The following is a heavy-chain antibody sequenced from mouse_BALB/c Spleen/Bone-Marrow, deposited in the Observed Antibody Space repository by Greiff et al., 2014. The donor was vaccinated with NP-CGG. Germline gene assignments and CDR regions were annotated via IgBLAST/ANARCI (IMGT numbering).Heavy chain of an antibody. Sequence: LVESGASVKISCTGSGYAFSSSWMNWVKQRPGQGLEWIGRIYPGDGDTNSNGRFKGKATLTADRSSNTAYMQLSSLTSVDSAVYSCARSAYYGSSYGAMDYWGQGTSVTVSS. CDR2: IYPGDGDT. D-gene: IGHD1-1*01. J-gene: IGHJ4*01. CDR1: GYAFSSSW. V-gene: IGHV1-82*01. CDR3: ARSAYYGSSYGAMDY.